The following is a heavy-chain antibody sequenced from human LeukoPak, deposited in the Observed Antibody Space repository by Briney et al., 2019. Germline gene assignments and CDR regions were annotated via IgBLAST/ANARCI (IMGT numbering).Heavy chain of an antibody. CDR2: ISYDGSNK. Sequence: GGSLRLSCAASGFTFSSYGMHWVRQAPGEGLEWVAVISYDGSNKYYADSVKGRFTISRDNSKNTLYLQMNSLRTEDTALYYCAKLEDSSGWYSETFDYWGQGTLVTVSS. D-gene: IGHD6-19*01. J-gene: IGHJ4*02. CDR1: GFTFSSYG. V-gene: IGHV3-30*18. CDR3: AKLEDSSGWYSETFDY.